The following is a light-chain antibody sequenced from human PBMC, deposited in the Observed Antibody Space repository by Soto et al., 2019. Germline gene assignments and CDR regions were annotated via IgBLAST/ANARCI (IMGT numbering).Light chain of an antibody. Sequence: QSALTQPPSASGSPGQSVTISCTGTSSDVGGYNYVSWYQQEPGKAPKLMIYEVTKRPSGVPDRFSGSKSGNTASLTVSGLQAGDEGDYYCSSYAGSNMGVFGSGTKVTVL. CDR1: SSDVGGYNY. CDR3: SSYAGSNMGV. J-gene: IGLJ1*01. CDR2: EVT. V-gene: IGLV2-8*01.